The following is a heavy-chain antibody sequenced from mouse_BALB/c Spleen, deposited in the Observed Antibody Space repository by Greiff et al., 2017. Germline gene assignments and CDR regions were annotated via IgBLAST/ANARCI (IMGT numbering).Heavy chain of an antibody. D-gene: IGHD1-1*01. J-gene: IGHJ1*01. CDR1: GYSITSDYA. Sequence: EVQLQESGPGLVKPSQSLSLTCTVTGYSITSDYAWNWIRQFPGTQLEWMGYISYSGSTSYNPSLTSRISITRDTSKNQFFLQLNSVTTEDTATYYGARYYYGTLPDWYFDVWGAGTTVTVSS. CDR2: ISYSGST. V-gene: IGHV3-2*02. CDR3: ARYYYGTLPDWYFDV.